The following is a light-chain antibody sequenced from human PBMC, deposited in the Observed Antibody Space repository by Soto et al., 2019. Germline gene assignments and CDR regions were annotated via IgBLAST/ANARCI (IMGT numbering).Light chain of an antibody. CDR3: QQYGYSPIT. J-gene: IGKJ5*01. CDR1: QSVGSKY. V-gene: IGKV3-20*01. Sequence: EFLLTQSPGTLSLSPGERATLSCRASQSVGSKYLDWYQKNPGKAPRLLIYGASSRAIGIAERLSGSGFGTDLTITISRLQTEDFELYYCQQYGYSPITFGHGTRLEI. CDR2: GAS.